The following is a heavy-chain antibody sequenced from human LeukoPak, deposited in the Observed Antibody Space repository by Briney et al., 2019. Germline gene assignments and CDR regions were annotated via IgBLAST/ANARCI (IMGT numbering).Heavy chain of an antibody. D-gene: IGHD3-3*01. V-gene: IGHV4-34*01. CDR3: ATIGFWSGPIPTYYMDV. J-gene: IGHJ6*03. CDR2: INHSGST. Sequence: PSETLSLTCAVCGGSFSGYYWSWIRQPPGKGLEWIGEINHSGSTNYNPSLKSRVTISVDTSKNQFSLKLSSVTAADTAVYYCATIGFWSGPIPTYYMDVWGKGTTVTVSS. CDR1: GGSFSGYY.